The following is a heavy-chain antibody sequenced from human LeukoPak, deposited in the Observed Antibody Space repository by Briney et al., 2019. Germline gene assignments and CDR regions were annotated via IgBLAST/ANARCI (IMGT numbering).Heavy chain of an antibody. J-gene: IGHJ4*02. V-gene: IGHV3-30*02. CDR1: GLTFTFSTSG. D-gene: IGHD2-21*02. Sequence: GGSLRLSCAASGLTFTFSTSGMHWVRQAPGKGLEWVAFIRYDGSNKYYADSVKGRFTISRDNSKNTLYLQMNSLRAEDTAVYYCAKDYPPVVVTAIEGYFDYWGQGTLVTVSS. CDR2: IRYDGSNK. CDR3: AKDYPPVVVTAIEGYFDY.